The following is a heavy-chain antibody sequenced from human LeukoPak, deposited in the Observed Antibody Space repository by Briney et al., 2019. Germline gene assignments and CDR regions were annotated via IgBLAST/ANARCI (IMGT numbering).Heavy chain of an antibody. J-gene: IGHJ4*02. Sequence: GGSLRLSCAASGFTFSSYAMSWVRQAPGKGLEWVSAISGSGGGTYYADSVKGRFTISRDNSKNTLYLQTTSLRAEDTAVYYCAKDGDWWELPHFDYWGQGTLVTVSS. CDR1: GFTFSSYA. D-gene: IGHD1-26*01. V-gene: IGHV3-23*01. CDR3: AKDGDWWELPHFDY. CDR2: ISGSGGGT.